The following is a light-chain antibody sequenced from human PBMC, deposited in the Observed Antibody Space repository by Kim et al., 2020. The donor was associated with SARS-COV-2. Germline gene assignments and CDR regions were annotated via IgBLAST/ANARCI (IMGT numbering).Light chain of an antibody. V-gene: IGKV3-11*01. Sequence: LSPGERAPLTCRTSLSVGSYLAWYQQGPGQTPRLLIYDASKRATGIPARFSGGGFEPAFTLTNSSLEPEDFALYYCRQRNNWPNTFGRGTKLEI. CDR1: LSVGSY. CDR3: RQRNNWPNT. CDR2: DAS. J-gene: IGKJ2*01.